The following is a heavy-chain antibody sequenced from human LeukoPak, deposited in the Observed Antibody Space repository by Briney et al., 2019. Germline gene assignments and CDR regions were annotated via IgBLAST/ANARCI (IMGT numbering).Heavy chain of an antibody. D-gene: IGHD2-15*01. Sequence: PGGSLRLSCAASGFTFSSHDMTWVRQAPGKGLEWVSGISGSAGSKDYADSVKGRFTISRDNSKNTLYLQMSSLRADDTAVYYCAKGSGAYAYLFDYWGRGTLVTVSS. CDR1: GFTFSSHD. CDR2: ISGSAGSK. CDR3: AKGSGAYAYLFDY. V-gene: IGHV3-23*01. J-gene: IGHJ4*02.